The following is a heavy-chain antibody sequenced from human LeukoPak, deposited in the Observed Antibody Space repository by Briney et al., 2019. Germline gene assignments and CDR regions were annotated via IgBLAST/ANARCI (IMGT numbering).Heavy chain of an antibody. CDR3: ARAPSEIGGYYPEYFRH. J-gene: IGHJ1*01. CDR2: ISVSGGTT. D-gene: IGHD3-22*01. Sequence: GGSLRLSCAVSGFTFSSYAMNWVRQAPGKGLEWVSSISVSGGTTYYADSVKGRFTISRDNSKNTLYLQMNSLRPEDTGVYYCARAPSEIGGYYPEYFRHWGQGTLVTVSS. V-gene: IGHV3-23*01. CDR1: GFTFSSYA.